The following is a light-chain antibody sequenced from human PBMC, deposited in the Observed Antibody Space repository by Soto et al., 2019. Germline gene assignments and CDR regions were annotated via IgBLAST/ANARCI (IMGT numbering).Light chain of an antibody. Sequence: IQSTNSPSSLSASLGDRVPITCRARQGISNYLAWYQQKPGKVPKLLIYAASTLQSGVPSRFSGSGSGTDFTLTISSLEPEDFAVYYCQQRSNWPPITFGQGTRLEI. V-gene: IGKV1-27*01. CDR1: QGISNY. J-gene: IGKJ5*01. CDR3: QQRSNWPPIT. CDR2: AAS.